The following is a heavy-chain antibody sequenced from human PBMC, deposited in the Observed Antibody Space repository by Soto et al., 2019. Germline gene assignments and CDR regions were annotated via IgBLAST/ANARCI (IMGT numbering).Heavy chain of an antibody. D-gene: IGHD2-15*01. V-gene: IGHV1-69*02. CDR2: IIPILGIA. J-gene: IGHJ4*02. CDR3: AGYCSGGSCYSDY. CDR1: GGTFSSYT. Sequence: QVQLVQSGAEVKKPGSSVKVSCKASGGTFSSYTISWVRQAPGQGLVWMGRIIPILGIANYAQKFQGRVTITADKSTSTAYMELSSLRSEDTAVYYCAGYCSGGSCYSDYWGQGTLVTVSS.